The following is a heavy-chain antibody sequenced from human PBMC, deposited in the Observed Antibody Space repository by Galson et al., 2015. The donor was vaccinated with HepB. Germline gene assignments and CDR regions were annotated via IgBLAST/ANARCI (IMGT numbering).Heavy chain of an antibody. D-gene: IGHD1-26*01. V-gene: IGHV3-30-3*01. CDR1: GFTFSSYA. CDR2: ISYDGSNE. CDR3: ARNQVGATRGWSLGY. Sequence: SLRLSCAASGFTFSSYAMHWVRQAPGKGLEWVAVISYDGSNEYYADSVKGRFTISRDNSKNTLYLQMNSLRAEDTAVYYCARNQVGATRGWSLGYWGQGTLVTVSS. J-gene: IGHJ4*02.